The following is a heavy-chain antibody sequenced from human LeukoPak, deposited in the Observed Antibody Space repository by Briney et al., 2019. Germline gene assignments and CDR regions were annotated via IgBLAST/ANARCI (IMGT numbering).Heavy chain of an antibody. J-gene: IGHJ4*02. Sequence: SETLSLTCAVYGGSFSGYYWSWIRQPPGKGLEWIGEINHSGSTNYNPSLKSRVTISVDTSKNQFSLKLSSVTAADTAVYYCARGWDPAAYYFDYWGQGTLVTVSS. CDR3: ARGWDPAAYYFDY. V-gene: IGHV4-34*01. CDR2: INHSGST. CDR1: GGSFSGYY. D-gene: IGHD1-26*01.